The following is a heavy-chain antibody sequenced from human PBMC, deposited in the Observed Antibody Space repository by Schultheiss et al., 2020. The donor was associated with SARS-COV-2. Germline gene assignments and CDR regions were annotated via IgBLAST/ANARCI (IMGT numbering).Heavy chain of an antibody. CDR2: ISYDGSNK. CDR3: ARDKTMIVGGGAFDI. J-gene: IGHJ3*02. V-gene: IGHV3-30*04. Sequence: GGSLRLSCSASGFNFSSYTMYWVRQAPGKGLEWVAVISYDGSNKYYADSVKGRFTISRDNSKNTLYLQMNSLRAEDTAVYYCARDKTMIVGGGAFDIWGQGTMVTVSS. CDR1: GFNFSSYT. D-gene: IGHD3-22*01.